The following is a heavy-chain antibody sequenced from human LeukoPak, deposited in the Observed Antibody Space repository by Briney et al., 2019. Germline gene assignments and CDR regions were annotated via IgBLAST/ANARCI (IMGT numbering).Heavy chain of an antibody. CDR2: MNPNSGNT. Sequence: ASVKVSCKASGYTFTSYDINWVRQATGQGLEWMGWMNPNSGNTGYAQKFQGRVTMTRNTSISTAYMELSSLRSEDTPVYYCARGSGRYSGYDFDYWGQGTLVTVSS. D-gene: IGHD5-12*01. CDR3: ARGSGRYSGYDFDY. V-gene: IGHV1-8*01. CDR1: GYTFTSYD. J-gene: IGHJ4*02.